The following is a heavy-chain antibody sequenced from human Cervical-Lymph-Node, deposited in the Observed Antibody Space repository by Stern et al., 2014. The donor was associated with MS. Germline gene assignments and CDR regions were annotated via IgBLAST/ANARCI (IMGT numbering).Heavy chain of an antibody. CDR3: ARDKMHAFDY. J-gene: IGHJ4*02. Sequence: QVQLVESGTEVKKPGVSVLVSCKASGYTFTTYGITWVRQAPGQGLEWMGWISADSGNTKYAQKFQDKVTMPRDTTTGTAYMEVRSLRSEDTAVYYCARDKMHAFDYWGQGTQVTVPS. D-gene: IGHD2-8*01. CDR1: GYTFTTYG. V-gene: IGHV1-18*01. CDR2: ISADSGNT.